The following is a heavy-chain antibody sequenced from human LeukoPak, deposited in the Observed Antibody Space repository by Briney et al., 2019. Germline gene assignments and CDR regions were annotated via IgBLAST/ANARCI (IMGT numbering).Heavy chain of an antibody. CDR1: GGSVRSSSYY. D-gene: IGHD3-10*01. CDR2: VIYHGGT. V-gene: IGHV4-39*07. Sequence: SETLSLTCTVSGGSVRSSSYYWVCLRPPPGKGLEWVGSVIYHGGTCYNPPLGGRLIMSIATSKTQFSLKLTPVTAADTAMYYCARDRGVPRPYYFDQWGQGTLVTVSS. J-gene: IGHJ4*02. CDR3: ARDRGVPRPYYFDQ.